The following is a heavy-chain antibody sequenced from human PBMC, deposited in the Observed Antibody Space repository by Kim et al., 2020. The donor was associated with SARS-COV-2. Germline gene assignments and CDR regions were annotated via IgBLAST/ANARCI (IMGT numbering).Heavy chain of an antibody. J-gene: IGHJ4*02. CDR1: GASISSTRYY. D-gene: IGHD1-26*01. V-gene: IGHV4-39*01. CDR3: ARHLTIVGGSNGYYFDY. Sequence: SETLSLTCTVFGASISSTRYYWGWIRQPPGKGLEWIASIYYSGSTYYNPSLKSRVTISVDTSKNQFSLKLSSVTAADTAVYYCARHLTIVGGSNGYYFDYWGQGTLVTVSS. CDR2: IYYSGST.